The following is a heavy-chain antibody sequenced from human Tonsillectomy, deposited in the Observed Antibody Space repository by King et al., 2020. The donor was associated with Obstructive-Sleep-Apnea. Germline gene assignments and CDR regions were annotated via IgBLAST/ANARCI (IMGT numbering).Heavy chain of an antibody. V-gene: IGHV3-21*01. Sequence: VQLVESGGGLVKPGGSLRLSCAASKFIFSSYSMNWVRQAPGKGLEWVSSISSGSSDIYYADSVKGRFTISRDNAKKSLYLQMNSLRAEDTAVYYCVRGFGEVGRPSLDVWGPGTTVTVSS. CDR2: ISSGSSDI. J-gene: IGHJ6*02. CDR3: VRGFGEVGRPSLDV. CDR1: KFIFSSYS. D-gene: IGHD3-3*01.